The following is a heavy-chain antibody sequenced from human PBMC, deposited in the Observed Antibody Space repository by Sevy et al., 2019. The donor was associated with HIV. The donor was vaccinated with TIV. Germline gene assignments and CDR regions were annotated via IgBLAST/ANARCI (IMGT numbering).Heavy chain of an antibody. CDR3: ARTKAYYDGSVYPFDY. CDR2: FDPEDGDPEDGKT. D-gene: IGHD3-22*01. Sequence: ASVKVSCKVSGYTLNEFSMHWVRQAPGKGLEWMTTFDPEDGDPEDGKTIYEQKFLGRFTVTEDTSKDKAYMELSSLRSRDTAVYYCARTKAYYDGSVYPFDYWGQGTLVTVSS. J-gene: IGHJ4*02. V-gene: IGHV1-24*01. CDR1: GYTLNEFS.